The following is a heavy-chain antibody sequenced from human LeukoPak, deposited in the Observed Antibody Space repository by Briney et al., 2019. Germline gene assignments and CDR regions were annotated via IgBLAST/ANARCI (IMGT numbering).Heavy chain of an antibody. CDR3: ARQGDYRYPFDS. J-gene: IGHJ4*02. Sequence: SETLSLTCTVSGGPISSYYWSWIRQPPGKGLEWIGYVYYSGSTNYNPSLKGRVTISVDTSKNQFSLKLTSVTAADTAVYYCARQGDYRYPFDSWGQGTLVTVSS. CDR2: VYYSGST. D-gene: IGHD3-16*02. CDR1: GGPISSYY. V-gene: IGHV4-59*08.